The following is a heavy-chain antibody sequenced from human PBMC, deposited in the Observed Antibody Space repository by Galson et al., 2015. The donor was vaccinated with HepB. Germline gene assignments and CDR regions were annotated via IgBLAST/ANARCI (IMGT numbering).Heavy chain of an antibody. CDR1: GFTFSRYG. D-gene: IGHD5-18*01. V-gene: IGHV3-30*02. CDR3: VSRGYNDDPFDI. CDR2: IRYNGSNK. J-gene: IGHJ3*02. Sequence: SLRLSCAASGFTFSRYGMHWVRQAPAKGLEWVAFIRYNGSNKYYADSVKGRFTISRDNSKNTLYLQMNSLRAEDTAVYYCVSRGYNDDPFDIWGQGTMVTVSS.